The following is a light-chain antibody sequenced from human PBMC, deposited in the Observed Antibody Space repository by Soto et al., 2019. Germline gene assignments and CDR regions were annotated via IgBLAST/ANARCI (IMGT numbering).Light chain of an antibody. V-gene: IGLV2-23*01. CDR3: CSYAGSYTHV. CDR1: SSDVGVYNL. Sequence: QSVLTQPASVSGSPGQSITISCTGTSSDVGVYNLVSWYQQHPGKAPKLMIYEGSKRPSGVSNRFSGSKSGNTASLTISGLQAEDEADYFCCSYAGSYTHVFGTGTKLTVL. CDR2: EGS. J-gene: IGLJ1*01.